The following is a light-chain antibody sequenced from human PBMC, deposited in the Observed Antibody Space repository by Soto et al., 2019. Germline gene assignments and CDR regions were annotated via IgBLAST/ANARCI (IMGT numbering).Light chain of an antibody. CDR3: QQYITWPIT. J-gene: IGKJ5*01. V-gene: IGKV3-15*01. CDR1: QSVSSN. Sequence: EIVMTQSPATLSVSPGERGTLSCSASQSVSSNLAWYQQRPGQAPRLLIFAASTRAPGIPARFGGSGSGTEFALTISNLQSEDFAVYYCQQYITWPITFGQGTRLA. CDR2: AAS.